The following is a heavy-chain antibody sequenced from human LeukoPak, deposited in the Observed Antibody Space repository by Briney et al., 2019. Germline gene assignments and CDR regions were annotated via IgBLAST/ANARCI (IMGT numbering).Heavy chain of an antibody. Sequence: GGSLRLSCAASGFTFNSYGMFWVRQAPGKGLEWVAFIWPDGSDKLYGDSVKGRFTISRDNSKNTVYLQMNSLRAEDTAVYYCARDYCRTTSCLESWGQGTLVTVSS. V-gene: IGHV3-33*01. J-gene: IGHJ4*02. CDR1: GFTFNSYG. CDR3: ARDYCRTTSCLES. CDR2: IWPDGSDK. D-gene: IGHD2-2*01.